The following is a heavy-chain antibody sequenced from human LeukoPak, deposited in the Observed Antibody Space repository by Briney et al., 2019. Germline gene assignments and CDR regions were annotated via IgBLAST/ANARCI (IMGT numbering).Heavy chain of an antibody. V-gene: IGHV3-23*01. D-gene: IGHD2-8*01. CDR2: ISAGGGST. J-gene: IGHJ4*02. CDR3: AKSSRRYCTNGICYDASADYFDS. CDR1: GFTFSSYA. Sequence: GVSQRLSCPASGFTFSSYAMNRVRQAPGKGLEWVSGISAGGGSTYYEDSVKGRFTISRDNSKNTLYLQMNSLRAEDTAVYYCAKSSRRYCTNGICYDASADYFDSWGQGTLVTVSS.